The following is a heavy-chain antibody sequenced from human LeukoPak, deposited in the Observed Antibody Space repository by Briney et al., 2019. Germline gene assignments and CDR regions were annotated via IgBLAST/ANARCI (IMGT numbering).Heavy chain of an antibody. CDR2: IKQDGSEK. D-gene: IGHD3-3*01. CDR3: ARVSVTISSRYFDY. Sequence: GGSLRLSCAASGFTFSSYWMSWVRQAPGKGLEWVANIKQDGSEKYYVDSVKGRLTISRDNAKNSLYLQMNSLRAEDTAVYYCARVSVTISSRYFDYWGQGTLVTVSS. CDR1: GFTFSSYW. J-gene: IGHJ4*02. V-gene: IGHV3-7*03.